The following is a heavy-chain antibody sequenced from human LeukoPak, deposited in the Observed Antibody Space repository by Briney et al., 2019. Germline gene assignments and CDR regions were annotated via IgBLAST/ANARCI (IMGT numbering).Heavy chain of an antibody. V-gene: IGHV5-51*01. D-gene: IGHD3-22*01. CDR2: ISPGDSDT. J-gene: IGHJ4*02. CDR3: ARHLDDSSGYYYRTMYYFDY. Sequence: GESLKISCKGSGYSFTTYRIGWVRQMPGKGLEWMGVISPGDSDTRYSLSFQGQVTISADKSISTAYLQWSSLKASDTAMYYCARHLDDSSGYYYRTMYYFDYWGQGTLVTVSS. CDR1: GYSFTTYR.